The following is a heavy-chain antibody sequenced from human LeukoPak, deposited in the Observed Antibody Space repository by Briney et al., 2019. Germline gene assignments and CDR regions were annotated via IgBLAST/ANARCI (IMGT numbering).Heavy chain of an antibody. CDR1: GFTFSSYE. Sequence: GGSLRLSCAASGFTFSSYEMNWVRQAPGKGLEWVSYISSSGSTIYYADSVKGRFTISRDNAKNSLYLQMNSLRAEDTAVYYCARQPYYYDSSGYLVTLSITGNYFDYWGQGTLVTVSS. CDR3: ARQPYYYDSSGYLVTLSITGNYFDY. V-gene: IGHV3-48*03. CDR2: ISSSGSTI. J-gene: IGHJ4*02. D-gene: IGHD3-22*01.